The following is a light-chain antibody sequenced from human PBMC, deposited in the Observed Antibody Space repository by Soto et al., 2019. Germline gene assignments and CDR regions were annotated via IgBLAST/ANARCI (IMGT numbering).Light chain of an antibody. CDR3: SSWDDNLDAEV. CDR2: EVS. V-gene: IGLV2-14*01. Sequence: QSALTQPASVSGSPGQSITISCTGTSSDIGNYDFVSWYQQVPGTAPKAMIYEVSSRPSGVSNRFSGSKSGTSASLAISGLQFEDEADYHCSSWDDNLDAEVFGAGTKLTVL. CDR1: SSDIGNYDF. J-gene: IGLJ1*01.